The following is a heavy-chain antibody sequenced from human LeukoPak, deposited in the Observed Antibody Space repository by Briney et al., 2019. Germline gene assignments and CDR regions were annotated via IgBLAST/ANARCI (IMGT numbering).Heavy chain of an antibody. J-gene: IGHJ4*02. CDR2: INPNSGGT. CDR1: GYTFTAYY. CDR3: ARAWFYYYDSSGYKELAY. V-gene: IGHV1-2*02. Sequence: ASVKVSCKASGYTFTAYYIHWVRQAPGQGLEWMGWINPNSGGTNYAQKFQGRVTMTRDTSISTAYMELSRLRSDDTAVYYCARAWFYYYDSSGYKELAYWGQGTLVTVSS. D-gene: IGHD3-22*01.